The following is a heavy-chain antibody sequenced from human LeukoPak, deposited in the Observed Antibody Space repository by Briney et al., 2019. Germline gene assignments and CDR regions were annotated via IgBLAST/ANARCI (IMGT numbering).Heavy chain of an antibody. Sequence: GESLKISCKGSGYSFTSYWIGWVRQMPGKGLEWMGIIYPGDSDTRYSPSFQGQVPISADKSIGTAYLQWSSLKASDTAMYYCARQMIAAAGLDAFDIWGQGTMVTVSS. CDR3: ARQMIAAAGLDAFDI. D-gene: IGHD6-13*01. CDR2: IYPGDSDT. J-gene: IGHJ3*02. V-gene: IGHV5-51*01. CDR1: GYSFTSYW.